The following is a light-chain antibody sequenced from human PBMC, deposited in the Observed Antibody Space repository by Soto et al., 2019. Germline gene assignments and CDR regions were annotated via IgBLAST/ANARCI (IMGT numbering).Light chain of an antibody. V-gene: IGLV1-40*01. CDR1: SSNIGAGYD. CDR3: QSYDSSLSALV. J-gene: IGLJ3*02. Sequence: QSVLTQPPSVSGAPGQGVTISFAGTSSNIGAGYDVHWYQQVPGTAPKLLIYTNSNRPSGVPDRFSGSKSGTSASLAITGLQAADEADYYCQSYDSSLSALVFGGGTKLTVL. CDR2: TNS.